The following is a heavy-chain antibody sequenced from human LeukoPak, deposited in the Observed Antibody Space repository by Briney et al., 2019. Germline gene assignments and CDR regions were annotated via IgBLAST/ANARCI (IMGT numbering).Heavy chain of an antibody. CDR1: GFTVSGNY. CDR2: IYTSGTA. J-gene: IGHJ4*02. Sequence: GGSRRLSCAASGFTVSGNYMTWVRQAPGKGLEWVSVIYTSGTADYADSVKGRFIISRDTSKNTVNLQMNSLRAEDTAVYYCASGQLSGKGFDSWGQGTLVSVSS. D-gene: IGHD1-26*01. CDR3: ASGQLSGKGFDS. V-gene: IGHV3-66*01.